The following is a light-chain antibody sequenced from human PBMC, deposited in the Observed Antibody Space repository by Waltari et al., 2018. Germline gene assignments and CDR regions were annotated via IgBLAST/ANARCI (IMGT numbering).Light chain of an antibody. CDR1: QTISRY. V-gene: IGKV1-39*01. J-gene: IGKJ1*01. CDR3: QESYSFTRT. Sequence: DIQMTQSPSSLSASVGDRVTITCRASQTISRYLNWYQQKPGKAPNLLISAASSLQSGFPSRFSGSGSGRDFTLIITSLQPEDFATYYCQESYSFTRTFGQGTKVEIK. CDR2: AAS.